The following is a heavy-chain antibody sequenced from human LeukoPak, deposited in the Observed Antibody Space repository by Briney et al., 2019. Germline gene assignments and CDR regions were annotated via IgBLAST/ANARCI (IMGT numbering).Heavy chain of an antibody. CDR1: GHTFTSYD. J-gene: IGHJ5*02. CDR2: MNPNSGNT. D-gene: IGHD3-10*01. Sequence: ASVKVSCKASGHTFTSYDINWVRQATGQGLEWMGWMNPNSGNTGYAQKFQDRVTMTRNTSISTAYMELSGLRSEDTAMYYCARKTLYGSGKSWFDPWGQGTLVTVSS. V-gene: IGHV1-8*01. CDR3: ARKTLYGSGKSWFDP.